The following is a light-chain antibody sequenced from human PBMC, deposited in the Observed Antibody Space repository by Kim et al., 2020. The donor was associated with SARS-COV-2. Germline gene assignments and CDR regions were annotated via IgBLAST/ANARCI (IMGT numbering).Light chain of an antibody. V-gene: IGKV3-11*01. Sequence: DIVLTQSPATLSLSPGERATLSCRTSQSIGTRLAWYQQKPGQTPRLLINDTSNRATGIPARFSGSGSGTDFTLTIASPEPEDFAVYYCQLRADWLTFGGGTKVDIK. CDR1: QSIGTR. CDR2: DTS. J-gene: IGKJ4*01. CDR3: QLRADWLT.